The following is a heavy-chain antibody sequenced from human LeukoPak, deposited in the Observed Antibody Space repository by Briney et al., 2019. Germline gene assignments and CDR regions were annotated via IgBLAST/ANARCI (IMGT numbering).Heavy chain of an antibody. CDR1: GFTSSSYG. V-gene: IGHV3-30*02. CDR3: AKESRGWELNQEGFDY. CDR2: IRYDGSNK. Sequence: GGSLRLSCAASGFTSSSYGMHWVRQAPGKGLEWVAFIRYDGSNKYYADSVKGRFTISRDNSKNTLYLQMNSLRAEDTAVYYCAKESRGWELNQEGFDYGGQGTLVTVSS. D-gene: IGHD1-26*01. J-gene: IGHJ4*02.